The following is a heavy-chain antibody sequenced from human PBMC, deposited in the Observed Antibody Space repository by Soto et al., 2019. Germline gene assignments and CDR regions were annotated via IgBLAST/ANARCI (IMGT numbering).Heavy chain of an antibody. V-gene: IGHV3-30-3*01. Sequence: GGSLRLSCAASGFTFSSYAMHWVRQAPGKGLERVAVISYDGSNKYYADSVKGRFTISRDNSKNTLYLQMNSLRAEDTAVYYCARPRVPDYDYVWGSYRRNWFDPWGQGTLVTVSS. CDR3: ARPRVPDYDYVWGSYRRNWFDP. D-gene: IGHD3-16*02. CDR2: ISYDGSNK. CDR1: GFTFSSYA. J-gene: IGHJ5*02.